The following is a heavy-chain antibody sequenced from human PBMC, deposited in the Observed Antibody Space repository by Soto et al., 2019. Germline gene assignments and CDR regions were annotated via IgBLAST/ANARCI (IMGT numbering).Heavy chain of an antibody. CDR3: TGITWFRGMDV. CDR2: TYYKSKWNN. D-gene: IGHD3-10*01. J-gene: IGHJ6*02. V-gene: IGHV6-1*01. Sequence: SQTLSLTCDISRDSVSSNSAAWNWIRQSPPRGLEWLGRTYYKSKWNNDYALSVKSRITINPDTSKNQFSLHLSSVTPDDTAVYYCTGITWFRGMDVWGQGTPVTVSS. CDR1: RDSVSSNSAA.